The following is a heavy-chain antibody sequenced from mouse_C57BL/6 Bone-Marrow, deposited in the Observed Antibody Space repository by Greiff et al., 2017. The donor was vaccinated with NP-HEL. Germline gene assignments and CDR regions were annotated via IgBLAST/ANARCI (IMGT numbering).Heavy chain of an antibody. CDR2: ISSGGSYT. J-gene: IGHJ2*01. D-gene: IGHD1-1*01. CDR3: ASPLLPGGDY. CDR1: GFTFSSYG. V-gene: IGHV5-6*01. Sequence: EVKLVESGGDLVKPGGSLKLSCAASGFTFSSYGMSWVRQTPDKRLEWVATISSGGSYTYYPDSVKGRFTISRDNAKNTLYLQMNSLKSEDTAMYYCASPLLPGGDYWGQGTTLTVSS.